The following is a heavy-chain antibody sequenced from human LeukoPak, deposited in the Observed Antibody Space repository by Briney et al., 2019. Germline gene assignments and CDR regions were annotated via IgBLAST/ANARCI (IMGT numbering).Heavy chain of an antibody. CDR2: IYHSGST. CDR1: GGSISSGGYY. Sequence: SETLSLTCTVSGGSISSGGYYWSWIRQPPGKGLEWIGYIYHSGSTYYNPSLKSRVTISVDKSKNQFSLKLSSVTAADTAVYYCARAGYREYFDYWGQGTLVTVSS. V-gene: IGHV4-30-2*01. CDR3: ARAGYREYFDY. J-gene: IGHJ4*02. D-gene: IGHD1-1*01.